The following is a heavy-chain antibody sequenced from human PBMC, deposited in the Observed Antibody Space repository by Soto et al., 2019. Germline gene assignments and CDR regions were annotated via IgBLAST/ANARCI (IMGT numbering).Heavy chain of an antibody. Sequence: EVRLVQSGGGLVQPGGSLRLSCAASLFIVSDNYMSWVRQAPGKGLEWVSLIYSGGGTDYAESVKGRFTISRDNSKNTLYLQMNSLKAEHTGIYYCATRMTTAPYWGQGTVVTVSS. V-gene: IGHV3-66*01. CDR3: ATRMTTAPY. CDR1: LFIVSDNY. J-gene: IGHJ4*02. CDR2: IYSGGGT. D-gene: IGHD4-17*01.